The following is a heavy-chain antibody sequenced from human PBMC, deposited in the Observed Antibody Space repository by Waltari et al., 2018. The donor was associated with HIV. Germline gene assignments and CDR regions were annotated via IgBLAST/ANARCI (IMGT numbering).Heavy chain of an antibody. Sequence: EVRLVQSGGGLVQPGGSLRLSCVASGLSVSGNYIGWVRQGTGTGLEWVSLIYNDATTYYADSAKGRFTISRDTSKNTLSLDMNNLRPEDTAVYYCARRDGIISAFDIWGQGSMVTVSS. CDR3: ARRDGIISAFDI. D-gene: IGHD3-10*01. CDR2: IYNDATT. J-gene: IGHJ3*02. V-gene: IGHV3-66*02. CDR1: GLSVSGNY.